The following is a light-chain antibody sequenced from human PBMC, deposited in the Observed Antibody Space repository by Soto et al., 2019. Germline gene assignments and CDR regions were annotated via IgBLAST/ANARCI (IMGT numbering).Light chain of an antibody. J-gene: IGLJ1*01. CDR2: DVA. Sequence: QSALPQPASVSGSPGQPITISCTGTSSDVGGYNLVSWYQQHPGKAPKLIIYDVATRPSGVSNRFSGSKSGSTASLIISRLQTEDEADYYCVSFTSSTTYVFGSGTKVTVL. V-gene: IGLV2-14*02. CDR3: VSFTSSTTYV. CDR1: SSDVGGYNL.